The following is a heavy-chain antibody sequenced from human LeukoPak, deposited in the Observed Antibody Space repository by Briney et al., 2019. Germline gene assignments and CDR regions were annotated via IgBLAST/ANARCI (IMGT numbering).Heavy chain of an antibody. CDR1: GFTFNRNA. Sequence: GGSLRLSCAASGFTFNRNAISWVRQAPGKGLEFVSSIGGSGDKTFYAESVKGRFTISRDNYKNMVHLQMNSLTGEDTALYYCVRRGDASSGWGDHDFWGQGALVTVSS. D-gene: IGHD6-19*01. J-gene: IGHJ4*02. CDR3: VRRGDASSGWGDHDF. CDR2: IGGSGDKT. V-gene: IGHV3-23*01.